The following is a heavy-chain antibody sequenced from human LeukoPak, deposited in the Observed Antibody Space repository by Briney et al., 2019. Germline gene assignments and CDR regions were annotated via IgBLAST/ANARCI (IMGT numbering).Heavy chain of an antibody. J-gene: IGHJ4*02. CDR3: ARVFKQLVTIDY. V-gene: IGHV3-23*01. D-gene: IGHD6-6*01. CDR1: GFTFSSYA. CDR2: ISGSGGST. Sequence: GGSLRLSCAASGFTFSSYAMSWVRQAPGKGLEWVSAISGSGGSTYYADSVRGRFTISRDNSKNTLYLQMNSLRAEDTAVYYCARVFKQLVTIDYWGQGTLVTVSS.